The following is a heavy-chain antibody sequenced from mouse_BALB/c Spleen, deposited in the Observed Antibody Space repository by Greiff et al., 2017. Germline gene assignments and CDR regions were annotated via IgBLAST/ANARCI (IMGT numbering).Heavy chain of an antibody. CDR1: GFSLTSYG. J-gene: IGHJ4*01. D-gene: IGHD2-1*01. V-gene: IGHV2-9*02. CDR2: IWAGGST. CDR3: DRDYDGNLKSAMDY. Sequence: QVQLMESGPGLVAPSQSLSITCTVSGFSLTSYGVHWVRQPPGKGLEWLGVIWAGGSTNYNSALMSRLSISKDNSKSQVFLKMNSLQTDDTAMYYCDRDYDGNLKSAMDYWGQGTSVTVSA.